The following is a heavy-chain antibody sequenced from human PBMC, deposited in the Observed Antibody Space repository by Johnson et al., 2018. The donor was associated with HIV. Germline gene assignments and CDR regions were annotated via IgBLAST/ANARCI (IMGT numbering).Heavy chain of an antibody. Sequence: VQVVESGGVVVQPGGSLRLSCAASGFTFDDYAMHWVRQAPGKGLEWVSLISWDGGSTYYADSVKGRFTISRDNSKNSLYLQMNSLRAEDTALYYCAKDMNGGRWGYVSAFGIWGQGTMFTVTS. CDR2: ISWDGGST. CDR1: GFTFDDYA. J-gene: IGHJ3*02. V-gene: IGHV3-43D*03. D-gene: IGHD5-12*01. CDR3: AKDMNGGRWGYVSAFGI.